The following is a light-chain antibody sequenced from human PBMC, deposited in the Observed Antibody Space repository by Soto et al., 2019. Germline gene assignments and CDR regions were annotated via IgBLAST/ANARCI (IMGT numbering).Light chain of an antibody. J-gene: IGLJ1*01. Sequence: QSVLTQPPSASGSPGQSVTISCTGTSSDVGGYNYVSWYQQHPGKAPKLIIYEVRERPSGVPDRFSGSKSGNTASLTVSGXXAEDEADYYCRSYAGXXXXXFGTGT. V-gene: IGLV2-8*01. CDR2: EVR. CDR1: SSDVGGYNY. CDR3: RSYAGXXXXX.